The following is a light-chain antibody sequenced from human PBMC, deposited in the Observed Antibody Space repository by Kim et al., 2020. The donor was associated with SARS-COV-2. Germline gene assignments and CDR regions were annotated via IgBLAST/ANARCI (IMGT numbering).Light chain of an antibody. CDR1: SLRSYY. Sequence: SSELTQDPAVSVALGQTVRITCQGDSLRSYYASWYQQKPGQAPVLVIYGKNNRPSGSPDRVSGSSSGNTASLTITGAQAEDEADYYCNSRDSSGNHVVCG. CDR2: GKN. CDR3: NSRDSSGNHVV. J-gene: IGLJ2*01. V-gene: IGLV3-19*01.